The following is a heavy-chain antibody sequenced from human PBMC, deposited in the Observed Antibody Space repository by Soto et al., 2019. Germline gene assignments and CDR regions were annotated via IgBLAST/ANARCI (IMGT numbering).Heavy chain of an antibody. CDR1: GGSVSSYY. CDR2: VFHSSGA. CDR3: ARDAIGASWLDY. V-gene: IGHV4-59*02. J-gene: IGHJ4*02. Sequence: PSETLSLTCTVSGGSVSSYYWSWLRQPPGKGLEWIGYVFHSSGARYNPSFKSRVTMSVDTSKNQFSLKLSSVTAADTAVYYCARDAIGASWLDYWGQGTLVTVSS. D-gene: IGHD4-17*01.